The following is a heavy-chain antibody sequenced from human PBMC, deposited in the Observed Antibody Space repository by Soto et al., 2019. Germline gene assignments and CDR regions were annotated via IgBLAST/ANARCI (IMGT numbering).Heavy chain of an antibody. CDR3: ARRMVATSHYYYGMDV. D-gene: IGHD5-12*01. V-gene: IGHV5-10-1*01. CDR1: GGTFSSYA. Sequence: KVSCKASGGTFSSYAIIWVRQAPGQGLEWMGRIDPSDSYTNYSPSFQGHVTISADKSISTAYLQWSSLKASDTAMYYCARRMVATSHYYYGMDVWGQGTTVTVSS. CDR2: IDPSDSYT. J-gene: IGHJ6*02.